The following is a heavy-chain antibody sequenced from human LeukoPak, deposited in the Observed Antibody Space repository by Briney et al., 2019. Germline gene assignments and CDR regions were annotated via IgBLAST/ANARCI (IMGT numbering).Heavy chain of an antibody. J-gene: IGHJ4*02. D-gene: IGHD1-26*01. V-gene: IGHV3-11*04. Sequence: GGSLRLSCAASGFTFSNAWMSWVRQAPGKGLEWVSYISSSGSTIYYADSLKGRFTISRDNAKNSLSLQMNSLRAEDTAVYYCARDKVVGATHFDYWGQGTLVTVSS. CDR1: GFTFSNAW. CDR3: ARDKVVGATHFDY. CDR2: ISSSGSTI.